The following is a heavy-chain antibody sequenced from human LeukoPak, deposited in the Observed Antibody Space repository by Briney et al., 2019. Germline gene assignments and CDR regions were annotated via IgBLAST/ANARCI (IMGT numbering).Heavy chain of an antibody. J-gene: IGHJ4*02. Sequence: GGSLRLSCAASGFPFSTYAMNWVRQAPGKGLEWVSGIYGNGGGIQYADSVKGRFTISRDNSKNTLYLQMNSLRAEDTALYYCAKDRLPDGRWSLDYWGQGTLVTVSS. V-gene: IGHV3-23*01. CDR2: IYGNGGGI. CDR1: GFPFSTYA. CDR3: AKDRLPDGRWSLDY. D-gene: IGHD6-13*01.